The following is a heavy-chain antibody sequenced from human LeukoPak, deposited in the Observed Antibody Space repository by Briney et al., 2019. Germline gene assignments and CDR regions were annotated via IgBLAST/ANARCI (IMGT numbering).Heavy chain of an antibody. V-gene: IGHV4-4*07. CDR1: GGSISSHY. CDR2: IYSSGSI. D-gene: IGHD5-18*01. CDR3: ARGGRSYDSHGKFDP. Sequence: SETLSLTCTVSGGSISSHYWSWVRQPAGKGLEWIGRIYSSGSINYNPSLKSRDTMSVDTSRKQLSLQVRSVTAADTAVYYCARGGRSYDSHGKFDPWGQGTLVTVSS. J-gene: IGHJ5*02.